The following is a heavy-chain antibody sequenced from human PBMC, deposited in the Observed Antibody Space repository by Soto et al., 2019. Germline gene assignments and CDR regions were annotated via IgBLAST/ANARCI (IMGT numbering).Heavy chain of an antibody. CDR2: IVVGSGDT. CDR3: AATIIAGVGAGYYYGMDV. CDR1: TFTKSA. D-gene: IGHD6-13*01. V-gene: IGHV1-58*01. Sequence: TFTKSAVQWVRQARGQRLEWIGWIVVGSGDTNSAKKFQERVTITRDLSTSTAYIELSSLRSEDTAGYYCAATIIAGVGAGYYYGMDVWAQGTRVTVS. J-gene: IGHJ6*02.